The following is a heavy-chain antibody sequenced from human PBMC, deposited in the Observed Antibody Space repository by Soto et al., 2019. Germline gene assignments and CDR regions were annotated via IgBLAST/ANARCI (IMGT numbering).Heavy chain of an antibody. Sequence: SETLSLTCTVSGDSVSSGSYYWSWIRQPPGKGLEWIGYIYYSGSTNYNPSLKSRVTMSADTSKNDFSLKLSSVTAADTAVYYCARDRARFCSGGSCYGVDPWGQGTPVTVSS. CDR1: GDSVSSGSYY. D-gene: IGHD2-15*01. CDR3: ARDRARFCSGGSCYGVDP. CDR2: IYYSGST. J-gene: IGHJ5*02. V-gene: IGHV4-61*03.